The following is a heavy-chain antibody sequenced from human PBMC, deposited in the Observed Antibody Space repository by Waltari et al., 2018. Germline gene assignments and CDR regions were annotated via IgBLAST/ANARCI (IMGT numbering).Heavy chain of an antibody. D-gene: IGHD6-6*01. CDR1: GFTFSSYS. J-gene: IGHJ4*02. CDR3: ASRSSSSHSYDY. CDR2: ISSSSSYI. Sequence: EVQLVESGGGLVKPGGSLRLSCAASGFTFSSYSMNWVRQAPGKGLEWFSSISSSSSYIYYADSVKGRFTISRDNAKNSLYLQMNSLRAEDTAVYYCASRSSSSHSYDYWGQGTLVTVSS. V-gene: IGHV3-21*01.